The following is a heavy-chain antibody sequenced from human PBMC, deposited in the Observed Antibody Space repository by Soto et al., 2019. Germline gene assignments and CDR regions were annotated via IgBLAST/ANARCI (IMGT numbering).Heavy chain of an antibody. J-gene: IGHJ5*02. Sequence: SETLSLTCTASGGSISSSSYYWGWIRQPPGKGLEWIGSIYYSGSTYYNPSLKSRVTISVDTSKNQFSLKLSSVTAADTAVYYCARHAGIAAAGTYWFDPWGQGTLVTVSS. D-gene: IGHD6-13*01. CDR2: IYYSGST. V-gene: IGHV4-39*01. CDR3: ARHAGIAAAGTYWFDP. CDR1: GGSISSSSYY.